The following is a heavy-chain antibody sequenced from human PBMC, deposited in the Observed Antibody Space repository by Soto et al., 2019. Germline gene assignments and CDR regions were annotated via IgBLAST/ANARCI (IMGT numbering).Heavy chain of an antibody. Sequence: SETLSLTCAVYGGSFSGYYWSWIRQPPGKGLEWIGGINHSGGTNYNPSLKSRVTISVDTSKNQFSLKLRSVTAADTAGYGCARRLSDLVYSYDSRHDYWRQRNMVTASS. CDR1: GGSFSGYY. CDR2: INHSGGT. CDR3: ARRLSDLVYSYDSRHDY. J-gene: IGHJ4*02. V-gene: IGHV4-34*01. D-gene: IGHD3-22*01.